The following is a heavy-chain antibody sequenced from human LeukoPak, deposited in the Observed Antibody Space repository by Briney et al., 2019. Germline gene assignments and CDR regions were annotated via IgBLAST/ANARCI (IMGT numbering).Heavy chain of an antibody. CDR2: ISSSSSYI. D-gene: IGHD3-9*01. Sequence: PGGSLRLSCAASGFTFSSYSMNRVRQAPGKGLEWVSSISSSSSYIYYADSVKGRFTISRDNAKNSLYLQMNSLRAEDTAVYYCARDRRILTGSVDYWGQGTLVTVSS. CDR1: GFTFSSYS. CDR3: ARDRRILTGSVDY. J-gene: IGHJ4*02. V-gene: IGHV3-21*01.